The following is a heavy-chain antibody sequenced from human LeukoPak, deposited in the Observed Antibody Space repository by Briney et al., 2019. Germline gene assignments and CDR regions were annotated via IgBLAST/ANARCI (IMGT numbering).Heavy chain of an antibody. Sequence: SETLSLTCGVSGGSLSFYYWSWIRQSPGKGLEWIAEISQNGDSNYNMSLKSRVTISLDKSKNQVSLKLNSVTAADTAVYYCARRFSRITMIRGESWFDPWGQGTLVIVSS. CDR2: ISQNGDS. CDR3: ARRFSRITMIRGESWFDP. J-gene: IGHJ5*02. D-gene: IGHD3-10*01. V-gene: IGHV4-34*01. CDR1: GGSLSFYY.